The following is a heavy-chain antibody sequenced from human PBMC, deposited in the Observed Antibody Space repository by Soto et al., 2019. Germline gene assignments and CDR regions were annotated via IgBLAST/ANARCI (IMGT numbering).Heavy chain of an antibody. CDR1: GFTFSSYG. D-gene: IGHD6-19*01. CDR3: AKKNAKAGYSSGWEDYYYGMDV. V-gene: IGHV3-30*18. J-gene: IGHJ6*02. Sequence: GGSLRLSCAASGFTFSSYGMHWVRQAPGKGLEWVAVISYDGSNKYYADSVKGRFTISRDNSKNTLYLQMNSLRAEDTAVYYCAKKNAKAGYSSGWEDYYYGMDVWGQGTTVTVSS. CDR2: ISYDGSNK.